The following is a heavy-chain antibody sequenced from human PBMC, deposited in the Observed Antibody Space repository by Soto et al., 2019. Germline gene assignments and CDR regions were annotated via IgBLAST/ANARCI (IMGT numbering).Heavy chain of an antibody. CDR2: IKQDGSEK. V-gene: IGHV3-7*03. CDR1: GFPLSRYW. Sequence: GGSLRLSCAASGFPLSRYWMRWVRRAPGKGLECVANIKQDGSEKYYLDSVKGRFTISRDNAKNSLDLQMNSLRAEDTAVYCCARTFPTGAFDIWGQGTMVTVTS. J-gene: IGHJ3*02. CDR3: ARTFPTGAFDI.